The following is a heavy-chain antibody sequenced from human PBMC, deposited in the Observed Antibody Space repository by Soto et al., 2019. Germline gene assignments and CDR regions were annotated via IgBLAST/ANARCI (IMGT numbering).Heavy chain of an antibody. V-gene: IGHV3-23*01. Sequence: EGSLRLSCAASRFTFSSYAMSWARQAPRMGLEWVPAINAIGVSTYYADSVNGRFTNSRDNSKNTLYLQMNSLRAEDTAVYYCAKDASGWYGDDAFDIWGQGTMVTVSS. CDR3: AKDASGWYGDDAFDI. CDR1: RFTFSSYA. J-gene: IGHJ3*02. D-gene: IGHD6-19*01. CDR2: INAIGVST.